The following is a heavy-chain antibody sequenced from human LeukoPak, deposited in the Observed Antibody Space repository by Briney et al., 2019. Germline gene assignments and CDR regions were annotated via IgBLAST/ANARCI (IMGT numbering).Heavy chain of an antibody. J-gene: IGHJ4*02. Sequence: GGSLRLSCAASGYTFSSFSINWVRQAPGKGLEWVSSISVRSNYRYYADSVRGQFSISRDDARDSLYLQMNSLRAEDTAVYYCVRLRRNSDTSGYYYDYDFWGQGTLVTVSS. V-gene: IGHV3-21*01. CDR2: ISVRSNYR. CDR1: GYTFSSFS. CDR3: VRLRRNSDTSGYYYDYDF. D-gene: IGHD3-22*01.